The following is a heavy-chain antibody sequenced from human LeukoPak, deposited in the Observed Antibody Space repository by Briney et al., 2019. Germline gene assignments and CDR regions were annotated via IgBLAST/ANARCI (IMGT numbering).Heavy chain of an antibody. CDR1: GYTFTSYY. V-gene: IGHV1-46*01. D-gene: IGHD3-22*01. CDR3: ARWWDDASGYSYLYGMDV. CDR2: IIPSGGST. J-gene: IGHJ6*02. Sequence: ASVNVSCKASGYTFTSYYMHWVRQAPGQGLEWMGIIIPSGGSTSYAQKFQGRVTMTRDTSTSTVYMELSSLRSEDTAVYYCARWWDDASGYSYLYGMDVWGQGTTVTVSS.